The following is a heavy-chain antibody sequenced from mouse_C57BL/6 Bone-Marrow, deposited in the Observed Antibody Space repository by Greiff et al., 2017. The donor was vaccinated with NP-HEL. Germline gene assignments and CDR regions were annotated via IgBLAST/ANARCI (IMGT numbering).Heavy chain of an antibody. Sequence: VQLQQPGAELVKPGASVKLSCKASGYTFTSYWMHWVKQRPGQGLEWIGMIHPNSGSTNYNEKLKSKATLTVDKSSSTAYMQLSSLTSEDSAVYYCARSGAFDYWGQGTTLTVSS. CDR2: IHPNSGST. CDR3: ARSGAFDY. J-gene: IGHJ2*01. V-gene: IGHV1-64*01. CDR1: GYTFTSYW. D-gene: IGHD3-1*01.